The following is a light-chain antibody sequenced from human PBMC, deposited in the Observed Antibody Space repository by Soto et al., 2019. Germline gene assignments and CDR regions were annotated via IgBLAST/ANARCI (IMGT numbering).Light chain of an antibody. CDR1: SSDVGGYNY. J-gene: IGLJ2*01. CDR3: SSYTSSSTLA. Sequence: QSALTQPASVSGSPGQSITISCTGTSSDVGGYNYVSWYQHHPGKAPKLMIYDVSNRPSGVSNRFSGSKSGNTASLTISGLQAEDEADYYCSSYTSSSTLAFGGGTKLPVL. V-gene: IGLV2-14*03. CDR2: DVS.